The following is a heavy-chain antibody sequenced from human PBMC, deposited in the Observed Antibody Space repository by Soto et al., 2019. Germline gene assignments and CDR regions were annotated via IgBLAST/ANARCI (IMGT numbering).Heavy chain of an antibody. V-gene: IGHV4-30-2*01. CDR3: ARGGGSDSFDY. J-gene: IGHJ4*02. CDR1: GASITFGGYS. CDR2: INHLETT. Sequence: SETLSLTCTVSGASITFGGYSWSWIRQTPGKGLEWIGYINHLETTFYNPSFESRLALSIDRAKNQFSLKLHSMSAADRAVYFCARGGGSDSFDYWGQGILVTVSS. D-gene: IGHD1-26*01.